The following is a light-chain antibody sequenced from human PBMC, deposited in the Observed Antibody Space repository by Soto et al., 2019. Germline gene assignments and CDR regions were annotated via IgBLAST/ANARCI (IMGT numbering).Light chain of an antibody. CDR3: QSYDSSLSGSSVL. V-gene: IGLV1-40*01. J-gene: IGLJ2*01. CDR2: GNS. CDR1: SSNIGAGYD. Sequence: QSVLTQPPSVSGAPGQRVTISCTGSSSNIGAGYDVHWCQQLPGTAPKLLIFGNSNRPSGVPDRFSGSKSGTSASLAITGLQAEDEADYYCQSYDSSLSGSSVLFGGGTKVTVL.